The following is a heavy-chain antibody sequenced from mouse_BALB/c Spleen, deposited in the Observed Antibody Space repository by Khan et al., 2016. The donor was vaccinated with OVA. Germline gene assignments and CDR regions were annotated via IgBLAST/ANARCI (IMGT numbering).Heavy chain of an antibody. D-gene: IGHD1-1*02. CDR1: GYSITSDYA. Sequence: EVQLQESGPGLVKPSQSLSLTCTVTGYSITSDYARNWIRQLPGNKLWWMGFITYSGNTNYNPPFKNQSTITRDTSKNQFFLQLDYVTTEDTARYYGDKGYGGDFDYWGQGTSLTVSS. V-gene: IGHV3-2*02. J-gene: IGHJ2*02. CDR3: DKGYGGDFDY. CDR2: ITYSGNT.